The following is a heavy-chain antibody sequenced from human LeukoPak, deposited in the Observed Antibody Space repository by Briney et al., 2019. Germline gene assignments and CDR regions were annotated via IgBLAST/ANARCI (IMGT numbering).Heavy chain of an antibody. CDR2: IYSDGTT. J-gene: IGHJ6*03. V-gene: IGHV3-66*01. Sequence: GGSLRLSCTVSGFTVSSNYMIWVRQASGKGLECVSVIYSDGTTYYADSVKGRFTISRDNSKNTLYLQMNSLRAEDSAVYYCAKGGTSTMVRGVVGYMDVWGKGTTVTISS. CDR1: GFTVSSNY. D-gene: IGHD3-10*01. CDR3: AKGGTSTMVRGVVGYMDV.